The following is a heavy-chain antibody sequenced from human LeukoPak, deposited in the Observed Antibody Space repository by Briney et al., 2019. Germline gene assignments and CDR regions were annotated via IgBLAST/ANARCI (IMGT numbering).Heavy chain of an antibody. CDR1: GFTFSSYA. Sequence: PGGSLRLSCAASGFTFSSYAMSWVRQAPGKGLEWVSAISGSGGSTYYADSVKGRYTISRDNSKNTLYLQMNSLRAEDTAVYYCAREFTPIGSPSFDYWGQGTLVTVSS. V-gene: IGHV3-23*01. CDR2: ISGSGGST. CDR3: AREFTPIGSPSFDY. J-gene: IGHJ4*02. D-gene: IGHD3-10*01.